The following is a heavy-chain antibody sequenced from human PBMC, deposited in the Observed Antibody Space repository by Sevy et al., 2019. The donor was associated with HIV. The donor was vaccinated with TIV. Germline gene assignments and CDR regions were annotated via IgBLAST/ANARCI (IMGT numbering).Heavy chain of an antibody. J-gene: IGHJ5*02. D-gene: IGHD2-2*01. CDR1: GFAFNTFG. CDR3: ARDRYCSTSRCYNWIDP. CDR2: ISFDENIE. Sequence: GESLKISCAASGFAFNTFGMHWVRRAPGKGLEWVAFISFDENIEYYAASVKGRFTISRDNSKNMLYLQMNSLRAEDTAMYYCARDRYCSTSRCYNWIDPWGQGTLVTVSS. V-gene: IGHV3-33*01.